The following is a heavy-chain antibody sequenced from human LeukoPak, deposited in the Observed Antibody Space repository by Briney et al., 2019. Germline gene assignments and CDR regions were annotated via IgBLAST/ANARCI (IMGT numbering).Heavy chain of an antibody. D-gene: IGHD3-22*01. CDR1: GFTFSSYW. CDR3: ARDPGSSGYYPYFDY. V-gene: IGHV3-7*01. Sequence: AGGSLRLSCAASGFTFSSYWMSCVRQAPGKGLEWVANIKQDGSEKYYVDSVKGRFTISRDNAKNSLYLQMNSLRAEDTAVYYCARDPGSSGYYPYFDYWGQGTLVTVSS. CDR2: IKQDGSEK. J-gene: IGHJ4*02.